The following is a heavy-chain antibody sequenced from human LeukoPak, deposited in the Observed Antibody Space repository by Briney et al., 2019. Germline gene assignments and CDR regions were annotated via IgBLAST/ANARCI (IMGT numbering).Heavy chain of an antibody. J-gene: IGHJ3*02. CDR3: ARDDYVEGKLFDI. V-gene: IGHV3-30*04. CDR1: GFTFSSYA. Sequence: PGGSLRLSCAASGFTFSSYAMHWVRQAPGKGLEWVAVISYDGSNKYYADSVKGRFTISRDNSKNTLYLQMNSLRAEDTAVYYCARDDYVEGKLFDIWGQGTMVTVSS. CDR2: ISYDGSNK. D-gene: IGHD4-17*01.